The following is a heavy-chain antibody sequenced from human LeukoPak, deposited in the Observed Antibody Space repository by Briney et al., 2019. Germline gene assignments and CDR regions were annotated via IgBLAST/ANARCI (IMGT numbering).Heavy chain of an antibody. V-gene: IGHV3-48*01. J-gene: IGHJ4*02. CDR2: ISSSSSIT. CDR3: ARGGAAPDY. CDR1: EFSFNSYN. Sequence: GGSLRLSCEASEFSFNSYNMCWVRQAPGQGLEWVSDISSSSSITYYADSVKGRFTISRDNAKNSLYLQMNSLRVEDTAVYYCARGGAAPDYWGQGTPVTVSS. D-gene: IGHD1-26*01.